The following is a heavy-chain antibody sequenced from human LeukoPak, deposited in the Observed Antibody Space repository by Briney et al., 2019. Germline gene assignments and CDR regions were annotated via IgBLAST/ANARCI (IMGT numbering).Heavy chain of an antibody. Sequence: PGGSLRLSCAASEFTFSSTWMSWVRQAPGKGLEWVANIKQDGSKKFYVDSVKGRFTISRDNPKNSLYLQMNSLRAEDTALYYCAKDNKVVTSIWNWFDPWGQGTLVTVSS. CDR3: AKDNKVVTSIWNWFDP. V-gene: IGHV3-7*03. CDR1: EFTFSSTW. CDR2: IKQDGSKK. D-gene: IGHD2-21*02. J-gene: IGHJ5*02.